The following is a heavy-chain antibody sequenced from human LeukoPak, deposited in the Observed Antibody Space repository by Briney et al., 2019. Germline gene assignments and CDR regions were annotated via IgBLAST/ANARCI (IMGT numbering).Heavy chain of an antibody. J-gene: IGHJ4*02. V-gene: IGHV1-69*13. CDR2: IIPIFGTA. D-gene: IGHD3-16*01. Sequence: SVKVSCKASGGTFSSYAISWVRQAPGQGLEWMGGIIPIFGTANYAQKFQGRVTITADESTSTAYMELSSLRSEDTAVYYCASPFGSGEYFDYWGQGTLVTVSS. CDR3: ASPFGSGEYFDY. CDR1: GGTFSSYA.